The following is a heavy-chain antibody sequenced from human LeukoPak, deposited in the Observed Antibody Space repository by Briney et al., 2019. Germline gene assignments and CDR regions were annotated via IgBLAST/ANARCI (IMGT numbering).Heavy chain of an antibody. Sequence: ASVKVSCKASGYTFTSYYMHWVRQAPGQGLEWMGWINPNSGGTNYAQKFQGRVTMTRDTSISTAYMELSRLRSEDTAVYYCARSTVTSYYYYGMDVWGQGTTVTVSS. CDR2: INPNSGGT. CDR1: GYTFTSYY. J-gene: IGHJ6*02. V-gene: IGHV1-2*02. CDR3: ARSTVTSYYYYGMDV. D-gene: IGHD4-4*01.